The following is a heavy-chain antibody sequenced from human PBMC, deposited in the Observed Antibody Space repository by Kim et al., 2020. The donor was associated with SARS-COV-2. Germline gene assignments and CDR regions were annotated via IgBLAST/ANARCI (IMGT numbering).Heavy chain of an antibody. D-gene: IGHD3-3*02. Sequence: STNDNPSLKSRVTISVDTSKNQFSLKVNSVTAADTAVYYWARGGALYSSIFWGQGTLVTVSA. J-gene: IGHJ4*02. V-gene: IGHV4-34*01. CDR2: ST. CDR3: ARGGALYSSIF.